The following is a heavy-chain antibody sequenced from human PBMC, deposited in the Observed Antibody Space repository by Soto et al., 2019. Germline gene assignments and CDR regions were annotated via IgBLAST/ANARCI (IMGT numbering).Heavy chain of an antibody. CDR2: ISGSGGST. V-gene: IGHV3-23*01. D-gene: IGHD5-12*01. CDR3: AKDQQEWLTSWFDP. J-gene: IGHJ5*02. Sequence: PGGSLRLSCAASGFTFSSYAMSWVRQAPGKGLEWVSAISGSGGSTYYADSVKGRFTISRDISKNTLYLQMNSLRAEDTALYYCAKDQQEWLTSWFDPWGQGTLVTVSS. CDR1: GFTFSSYA.